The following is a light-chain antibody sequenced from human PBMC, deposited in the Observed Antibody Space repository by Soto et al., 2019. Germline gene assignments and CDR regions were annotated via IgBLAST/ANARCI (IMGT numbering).Light chain of an antibody. V-gene: IGKV3-11*01. CDR3: QQRSNWPPCFT. Sequence: EIVLTQSPATLSLSPGERATLSCRASQSVSSYLAWYQQKPGQAPRLLIYDASNRATGIPARFSGSGSGTYFTFTISSLEPEDFAVYCCQQRSNWPPCFTFGPGTKVDIE. CDR1: QSVSSY. CDR2: DAS. J-gene: IGKJ3*01.